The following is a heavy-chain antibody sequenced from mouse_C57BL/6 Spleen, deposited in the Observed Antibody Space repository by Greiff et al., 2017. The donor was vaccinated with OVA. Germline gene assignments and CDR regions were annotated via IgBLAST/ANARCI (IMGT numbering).Heavy chain of an antibody. J-gene: IGHJ3*01. CDR1: GYTFTSYW. CDR2: IDPSDSYT. D-gene: IGHD2-1*01. V-gene: IGHV1-50*01. CDR3: ARSGCNFLFAY. Sequence: QVQLQQPGAELVKPGASVKLSCKASGYTFTSYWMQWVKQRPGQGLEWIGEIDPSDSYTNYNQKFKGKATLTVDTSSSTAYMQLSSLTSEDSAVYYCARSGCNFLFAYWGQGTLVTVSA.